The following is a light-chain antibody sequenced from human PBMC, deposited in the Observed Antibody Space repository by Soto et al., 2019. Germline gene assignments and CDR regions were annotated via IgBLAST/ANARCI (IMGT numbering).Light chain of an antibody. CDR2: DVS. CDR1: SSDIGGYNY. V-gene: IGLV2-14*03. J-gene: IGLJ2*01. Sequence: QSALTQRASVSGSPGQSITISCTGTSSDIGGYNYVSWYQQHPGKAPKLIISDVSNRPSGVSNRFSGSKSGNTASLTISGLQAEDEADYYCSSYTSSITRVFGGGTKLTVL. CDR3: SSYTSSITRV.